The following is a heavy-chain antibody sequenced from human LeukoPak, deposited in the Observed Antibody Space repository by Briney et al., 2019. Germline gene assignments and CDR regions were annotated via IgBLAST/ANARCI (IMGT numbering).Heavy chain of an antibody. J-gene: IGHJ3*02. CDR3: ARLHLGGSDAFDI. CDR1: GGSISSSSYY. CDR2: VYYSGTT. D-gene: IGHD3-16*01. V-gene: IGHV4-39*07. Sequence: SETLSLTCTVSGGSISSSSYYWGWIRQPPGKGLEWIGNVYYSGTTYYNPSLKSRITISVDTSQNQFSLKLSSVTAADTAVYYCARLHLGGSDAFDIWGQGTMVTVSS.